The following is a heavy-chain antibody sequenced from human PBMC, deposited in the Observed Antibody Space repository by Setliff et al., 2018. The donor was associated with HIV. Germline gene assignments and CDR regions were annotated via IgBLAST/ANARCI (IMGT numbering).Heavy chain of an antibody. CDR3: AKDPRAAVATICDY. Sequence: PGGSLRLSCAASGFTFSSYAMSWVRQAPGKGLEWVSAISGSGGSTYYADSVKGRFTISRDNSKNTLYLQMNSLRAEDTAVYYCAKDPRAAVATICDYWGQGTLVTVPQ. V-gene: IGHV3-23*01. CDR2: ISGSGGST. D-gene: IGHD5-12*01. CDR1: GFTFSSYA. J-gene: IGHJ4*02.